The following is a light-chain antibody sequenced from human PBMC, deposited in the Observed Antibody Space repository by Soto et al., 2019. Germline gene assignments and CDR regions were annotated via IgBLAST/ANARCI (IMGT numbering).Light chain of an antibody. V-gene: IGKV1-9*01. Sequence: DIQLTQSPSFLSASVGDRVTITCRASQDINTYLAWYQQKPGKAPKLLIFAASTLQNGVPSRFSGSGSGTEFTVTITSLQPEDSGTYYCQQRKSYPITFGQGTRLEIK. CDR2: AAS. CDR3: QQRKSYPIT. J-gene: IGKJ5*01. CDR1: QDINTY.